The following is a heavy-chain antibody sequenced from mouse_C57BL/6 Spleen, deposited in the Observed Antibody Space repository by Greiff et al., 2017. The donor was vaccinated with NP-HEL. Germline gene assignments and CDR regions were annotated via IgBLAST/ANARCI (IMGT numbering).Heavy chain of an antibody. CDR3: AREGQVLLSDY. Sequence: EVKLMESGPGLVKPSQSLSLTCSVTGYSITSGYYWNWIRQFPGNKLEWMGYISYDGSNNYNPSLKNRISITRDTSKNQFFLKLNSVTTEDTATYYCAREGQVLLSDYWGQGTTLTVSS. D-gene: IGHD3-3*01. CDR1: GYSITSGYY. V-gene: IGHV3-6*01. J-gene: IGHJ2*01. CDR2: ISYDGSN.